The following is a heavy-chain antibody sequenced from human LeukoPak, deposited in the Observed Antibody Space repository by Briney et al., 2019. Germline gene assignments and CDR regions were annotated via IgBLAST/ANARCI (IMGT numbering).Heavy chain of an antibody. Sequence: SETLSLTCTVSSGSISSTSYYWGWIRQPPGMGLEWIGSMYYSGSTYYNPSLKSRVTISVDTSKSQFSLKLSSVTAADTAVYYCAREMRSARGGFDYWDQGTLVTVSS. J-gene: IGHJ4*02. D-gene: IGHD3-10*01. V-gene: IGHV4-39*07. CDR2: MYYSGST. CDR3: AREMRSARGGFDY. CDR1: SGSISSTSYY.